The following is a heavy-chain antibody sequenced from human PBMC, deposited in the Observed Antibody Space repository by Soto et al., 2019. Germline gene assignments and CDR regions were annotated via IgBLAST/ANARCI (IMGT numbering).Heavy chain of an antibody. CDR3: ARGKHSSSWYENGY. Sequence: PSETLSLTCTVSGGSISSYYWSWIRQPPGKGLEWIGYIYYSGSTNYNPSLKSRVTISVDTSKNQFSLKLSSVTAADTAVYYCARGKHSSSWYENGYWGQGTLVTVPS. CDR2: IYYSGST. V-gene: IGHV4-59*01. J-gene: IGHJ4*02. CDR1: GGSISSYY. D-gene: IGHD6-13*01.